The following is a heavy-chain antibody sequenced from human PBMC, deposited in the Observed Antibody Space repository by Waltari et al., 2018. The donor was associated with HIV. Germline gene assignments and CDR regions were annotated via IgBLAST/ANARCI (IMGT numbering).Heavy chain of an antibody. Sequence: EVQLVESGGGLIQPGWSLRLSCETSGFLVSTSFMSWIRQAPGKGLEWASVFNTDGTTYYADSVKGRFTISRDNAKNTLYFQMNNLRCEDTAVYYCARHLGTAAGPFDYWGQGTLVTVSS. CDR1: GFLVSTSF. V-gene: IGHV3-53*01. J-gene: IGHJ4*02. D-gene: IGHD6-13*01. CDR3: ARHLGTAAGPFDY. CDR2: FNTDGTT.